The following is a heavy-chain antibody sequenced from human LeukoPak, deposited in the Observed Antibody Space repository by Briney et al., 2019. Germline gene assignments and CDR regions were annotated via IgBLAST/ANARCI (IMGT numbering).Heavy chain of an antibody. D-gene: IGHD3-3*01. Sequence: SETLSLTCAVSGGSISSGGYSWSWIRQPPGKGLEWIGYIYHSGSTYYNPSLKSRVTISVDRSKNQFSLKLSSVTAADTAVYYCAREGSKYDFWSGYPGFDPWGQGTLVTVSS. V-gene: IGHV4-30-2*01. CDR1: GGSISSGGYS. CDR3: AREGSKYDFWSGYPGFDP. CDR2: IYHSGST. J-gene: IGHJ5*02.